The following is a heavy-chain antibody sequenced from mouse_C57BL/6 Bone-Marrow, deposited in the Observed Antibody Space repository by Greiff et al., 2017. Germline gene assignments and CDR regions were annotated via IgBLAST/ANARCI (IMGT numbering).Heavy chain of an antibody. V-gene: IGHV1-72*01. D-gene: IGHD1-1*01. CDR1: GYTFPSYW. J-gene: IGHJ4*01. CDR3: ATKDYGSSVYAMDY. CDR2: FDPNSGGT. Sequence: QVQLQQPGAELVKPGASVKLSCKASGYTFPSYWMHWVKQRPGRGLKWIGRFDPNSGGTKYNEKFKSKATLTVDKPSSTAYMKLSSLTTEDSSVFYCATKDYGSSVYAMDYWGQGTSVTVSS.